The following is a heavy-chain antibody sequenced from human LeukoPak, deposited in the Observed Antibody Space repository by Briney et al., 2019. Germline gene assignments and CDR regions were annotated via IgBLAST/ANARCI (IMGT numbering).Heavy chain of an antibody. CDR3: AKEGHSSSWYRGYYMDV. CDR1: GFTFSSYA. J-gene: IGHJ6*03. Sequence: GGSLRLSCAAPGFTFSSYAMSWVRQAPGKGLEWVSAISGSGGSTYYADSVKGRFTISRDNSKNTLYLQMNSLRAEDTAVYYCAKEGHSSSWYRGYYMDVWGKGTTVTVSS. V-gene: IGHV3-23*01. D-gene: IGHD6-13*01. CDR2: ISGSGGST.